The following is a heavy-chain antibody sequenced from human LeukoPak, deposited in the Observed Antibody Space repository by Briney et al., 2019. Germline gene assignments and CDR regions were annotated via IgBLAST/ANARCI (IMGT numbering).Heavy chain of an antibody. J-gene: IGHJ4*02. Sequence: GESLRLSCVASGFTFSSHAMAWVRQAPGKGLEWVSAIGGRGGSTYYADSVKGRFTISRDNSKNTLYLQMNSLRAEDTALYHCARDPGVIAFHYFDLWGQGTLVTVSS. V-gene: IGHV3-23*01. D-gene: IGHD2-21*01. CDR3: ARDPGVIAFHYFDL. CDR1: GFTFSSHA. CDR2: IGGRGGST.